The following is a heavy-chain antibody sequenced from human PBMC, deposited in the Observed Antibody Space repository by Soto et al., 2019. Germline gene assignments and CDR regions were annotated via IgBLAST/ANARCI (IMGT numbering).Heavy chain of an antibody. CDR3: ARGLGSSWFFL. Sequence: LRLSCAASGFSFSTCNMNWVRQAPGRGLEWVSFISDSGEIIRYADSVRGRFTISRDNAKNSLYLQMNSLGVEDTAVYYCARGLGSSWFFLWGQGTLVTVSS. J-gene: IGHJ4*02. D-gene: IGHD6-13*01. V-gene: IGHV3-48*01. CDR2: ISDSGEII. CDR1: GFSFSTCN.